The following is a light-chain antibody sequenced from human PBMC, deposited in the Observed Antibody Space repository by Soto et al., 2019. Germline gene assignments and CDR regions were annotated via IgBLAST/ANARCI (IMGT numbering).Light chain of an antibody. CDR3: QQYGSSPWT. V-gene: IGKV3-20*01. CDR1: QYVTSSH. CDR2: GAS. J-gene: IGKJ1*01. Sequence: NVLTQSPGTLSLSPGERATLSCRASQYVTSSHLAWYQQTPGQAPRLLIYGASSRATGIPDRFSGSGSGTDFTLTISRLEPEDFVVYYCQQYGSSPWTFGQGTKVEIK.